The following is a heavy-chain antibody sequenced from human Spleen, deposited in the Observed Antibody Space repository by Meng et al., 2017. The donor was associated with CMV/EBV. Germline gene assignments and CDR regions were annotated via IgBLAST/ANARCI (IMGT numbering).Heavy chain of an antibody. Sequence: SSNYISWSRREAGKEREWCTYISSSTASIYYTESVKDRSTISRDNAGNSLYLKMNSLRADDTAVYYCARVDSLTGYYWFDYWGQGTLVTVSS. CDR1: SSNY. V-gene: IGHV3-11*01. CDR2: ISSSTASI. CDR3: ARVDSLTGYYWFDY. D-gene: IGHD3-9*01. J-gene: IGHJ4*02.